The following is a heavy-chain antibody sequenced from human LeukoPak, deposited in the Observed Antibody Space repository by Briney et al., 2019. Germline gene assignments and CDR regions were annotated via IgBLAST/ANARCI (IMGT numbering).Heavy chain of an antibody. CDR3: ARHGDGDIVVVPAAIISGQFDY. V-gene: IGHV4-38-2*01. D-gene: IGHD2-2*01. CDR1: GYSFSSGYY. Sequence: SETLSLTCAVSGYSFSSGYYWGWIRQPPGKGLEWIGSIYHSGSTYYNPSLKSRVTISVDTSKNQFSLKLSSVTAADTAVYYCARHGDGDIVVVPAAIISGQFDYWGQGTLVTVSS. CDR2: IYHSGST. J-gene: IGHJ4*02.